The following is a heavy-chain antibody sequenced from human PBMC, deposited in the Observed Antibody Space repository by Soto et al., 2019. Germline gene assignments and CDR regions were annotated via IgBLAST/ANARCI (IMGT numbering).Heavy chain of an antibody. D-gene: IGHD6-19*01. J-gene: IGHJ6*02. CDR2: TYYRSKWYN. CDR1: GDSVSSNSAA. V-gene: IGHV6-1*01. CDR3: ARESAVAATKYYYGMDV. Sequence: SETLSLTCAISGDSVSSNSAAWNWIRQSPSRGLEWLGRTYYRSKWYNDYAVSVKSRITINPDTSKNQFSLQLNSVTPEDTAVYYCARESAVAATKYYYGMDVWGQGTTVTVSS.